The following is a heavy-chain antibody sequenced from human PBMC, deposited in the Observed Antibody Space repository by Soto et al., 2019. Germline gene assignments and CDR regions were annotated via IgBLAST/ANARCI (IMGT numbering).Heavy chain of an antibody. V-gene: IGHV2-5*02. CDR3: AHRLYSTLFDY. CDR1: GFPLTTGGEA. Sequence: QITLKESGPALVKPTQTLTLTCAFSGFPLTTGGEAVGWIRQPPGKALEWLALVFWDDDQRYNPSLKRRLTVTKDSSKTQVVLTMTDMDPVDTATYYCAHRLYSTLFDYWGPGTLVTVSS. D-gene: IGHD4-4*01. J-gene: IGHJ4*02. CDR2: VFWDDDQ.